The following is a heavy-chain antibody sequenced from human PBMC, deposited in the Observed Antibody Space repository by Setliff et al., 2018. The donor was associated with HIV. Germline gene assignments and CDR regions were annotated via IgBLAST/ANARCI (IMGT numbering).Heavy chain of an antibody. V-gene: IGHV3-43D*03. J-gene: IGHJ4*02. D-gene: IGHD5-12*01. Sequence: RLSCAASGFTFNDYAMHWVRQTPGKGLEWVSLISWDGGSTSYADSVKGRFTISRDNSKNSLYLQMNSLRAEDTALYYCVKDEKVSTGRFQVRFFDYWGQGTLVTVSS. CDR2: ISWDGGST. CDR3: VKDEKVSTGRFQVRFFDY. CDR1: GFTFNDYA.